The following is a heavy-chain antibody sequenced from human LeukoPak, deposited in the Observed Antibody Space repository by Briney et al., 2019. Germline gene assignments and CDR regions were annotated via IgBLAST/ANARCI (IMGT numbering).Heavy chain of an antibody. V-gene: IGHV1-3*01. CDR2: INAGNGNT. CDR1: GYTFTSYA. D-gene: IGHD2-15*01. Sequence: GASVKVSCKASGYTFTSYAMHWVRQAPGQRLEWMGWINAGNGNTKYSQKFQGRVTITRDTSAGTAYMELSSLRSEDTAVYYCARNCSGGSCYGFDYWGQGTLVTVSS. J-gene: IGHJ4*02. CDR3: ARNCSGGSCYGFDY.